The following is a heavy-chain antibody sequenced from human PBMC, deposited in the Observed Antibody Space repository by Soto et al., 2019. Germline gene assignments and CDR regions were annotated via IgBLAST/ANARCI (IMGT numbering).Heavy chain of an antibody. Sequence: EMQLVESGGGLVQPGGSLRLSCAASGFTLRSHWMHWVRQAPGKGLVWVSRINGDGSGTNYADDVKGRFTISRDNAKNTVYLQMDSLRAEDTAFYYCVRGSFLEWSCMDVWGQGTTVTVSS. V-gene: IGHV3-74*01. CDR2: INGDGSGT. CDR1: GFTLRSHW. D-gene: IGHD3-3*01. J-gene: IGHJ6*02. CDR3: VRGSFLEWSCMDV.